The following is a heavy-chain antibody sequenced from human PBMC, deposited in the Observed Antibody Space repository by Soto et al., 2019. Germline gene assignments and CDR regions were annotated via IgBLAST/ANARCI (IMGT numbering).Heavy chain of an antibody. CDR2: INAGNGNT. D-gene: IGHD1-26*01. J-gene: IGHJ4*02. V-gene: IGHV1-3*01. CDR1: GYTFTSYA. Sequence: QVQLVQSGAEVKKPGASVKVSCKASGYTFTSYAIHWVRQAPGQRLEWMGWINAGNGNTKYSQKFQDRVTITRDTSASTASIELSSLRSEDTAVYYCARALCGWPDDRGQGTLVTVSS. CDR3: ARALCGWPDD.